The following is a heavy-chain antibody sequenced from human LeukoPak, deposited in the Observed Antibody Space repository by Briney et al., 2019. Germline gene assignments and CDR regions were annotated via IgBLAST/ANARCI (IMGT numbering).Heavy chain of an antibody. CDR2: IESKSDGGTT. Sequence: GGSLRLSCAASGFTFTAAWMSWVRQAPGKGLEWVGRIESKSDGGTTYYAAPVKGRFTISRDDLKNTLYLQMNSLKTEDTAVYFCTLDDVGLAPDYWGQGTLVTVSS. J-gene: IGHJ4*02. CDR1: GFTFTAAW. V-gene: IGHV3-15*04. CDR3: TLDDVGLAPDY. D-gene: IGHD3-16*01.